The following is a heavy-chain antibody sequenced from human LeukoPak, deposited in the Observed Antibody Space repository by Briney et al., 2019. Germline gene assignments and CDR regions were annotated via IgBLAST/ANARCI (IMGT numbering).Heavy chain of an antibody. CDR2: INHSGST. V-gene: IGHV4-34*01. CDR3: ARGWWGGYSYGYGLYYYGMDV. CDR1: GFTFSSFA. J-gene: IGHJ6*02. D-gene: IGHD5-18*01. Sequence: GSLRLSCAASGFTFSSFALSWIRQPPGKGLEWIGEINHSGSTNYNPSLKSRVTISVDTSKNQFSLKLSSVTAADTAVYYCARGWWGGYSYGYGLYYYGMDVWGQGTTVTVSS.